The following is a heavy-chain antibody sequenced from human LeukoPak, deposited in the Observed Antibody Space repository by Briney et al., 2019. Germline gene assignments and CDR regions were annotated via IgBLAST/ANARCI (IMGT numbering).Heavy chain of an antibody. V-gene: IGHV1-18*01. CDR2: ISAYNGNT. CDR1: GYTFTSYG. Sequence: ASVKVSCKASGYTFTSYGISWVRQAPGQGLEWMGWISAYNGNTNYAQKLQGRVTMTTDTSTSTAYMELRSLRSDDTAVYYCARDRYYDILTGYYQTVPFDLWGRGTLVTVSS. D-gene: IGHD3-9*01. CDR3: ARDRYYDILTGYYQTVPFDL. J-gene: IGHJ2*01.